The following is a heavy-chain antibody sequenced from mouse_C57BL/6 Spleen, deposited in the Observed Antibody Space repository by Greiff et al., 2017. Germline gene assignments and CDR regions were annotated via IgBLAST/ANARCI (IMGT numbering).Heavy chain of an antibody. CDR3: ASLPWDGGDY. CDR1: GYTFTSYT. CDR2: INPSSGYS. J-gene: IGHJ2*01. V-gene: IGHV1-4*01. D-gene: IGHD4-1*01. Sequence: QVQLKQSGAELASPGASVTMSCKASGYTFTSYTMHWVQQSPGQGLEWIGYINPSSGYSKSNHMFKDKATLTADKSSSTAYMQLSSLTSEDSAVYYCASLPWDGGDYWGQGTTLTVSS.